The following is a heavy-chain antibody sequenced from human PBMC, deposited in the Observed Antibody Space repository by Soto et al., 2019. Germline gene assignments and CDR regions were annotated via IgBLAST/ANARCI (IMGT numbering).Heavy chain of an antibody. CDR3: ARDGYDGSGSPYPAY. Sequence: SETLSLTCIVSGGSMSEYFCSWIRQSPGKGLEWIGYIYYLGSTDYNPSLKSRVTISVDTSKRQFSLRLTSVTAADTAVYYCARDGYDGSGSPYPAYWGPGTQVTVS. D-gene: IGHD3-10*01. V-gene: IGHV4-59*01. CDR2: IYYLGST. J-gene: IGHJ4*02. CDR1: GGSMSEYF.